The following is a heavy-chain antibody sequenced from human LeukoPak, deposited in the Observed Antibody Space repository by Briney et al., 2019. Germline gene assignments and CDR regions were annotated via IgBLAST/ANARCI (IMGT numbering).Heavy chain of an antibody. D-gene: IGHD6-13*01. V-gene: IGHV3-66*01. J-gene: IGHJ4*02. CDR1: GFTVSSSY. CDR2: IYSSGST. Sequence: GGSLRLSCAASGFTVSSSYMSWVRQTAGKGLEWVSIIYSSGSTYYADSVKGRFTISRDNSKNTVYLQMNRLRADDTAVYYASGHGSSSYWGQGTLVAVSS. CDR3: SGHGSSSY.